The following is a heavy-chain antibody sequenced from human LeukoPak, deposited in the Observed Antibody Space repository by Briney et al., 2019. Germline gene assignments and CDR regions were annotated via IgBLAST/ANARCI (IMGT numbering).Heavy chain of an antibody. CDR2: ISGSGGST. Sequence: PGGSLRLSCAASGFTFSSYAMSWVRQAPGKGLEWVSAISGSGGSTYYAASVKGRFTISRDNSKNTLYLQMNSLRAEDTAVYYCAKDRANYYGSGSNFDYWGQGTLVTVSS. J-gene: IGHJ4*02. CDR1: GFTFSSYA. CDR3: AKDRANYYGSGSNFDY. D-gene: IGHD3-10*01. V-gene: IGHV3-23*01.